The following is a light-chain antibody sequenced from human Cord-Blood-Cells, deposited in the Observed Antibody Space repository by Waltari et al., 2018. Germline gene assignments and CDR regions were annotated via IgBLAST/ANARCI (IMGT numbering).Light chain of an antibody. CDR3: SSYTSSSTLV. CDR1: SSDVGGYNY. CDR2: DVS. V-gene: IGLV2-14*01. J-gene: IGLJ2*01. Sequence: QSALTQPAPVSGSPGQSITISCTGTSSDVGGYNYVSWYQQHPGKAPKLMNYDVSNRPSGVSNRFSGSKSGNTASLTISGLQAEDEADYYCSSYTSSSTLVFGGGTKLTVL.